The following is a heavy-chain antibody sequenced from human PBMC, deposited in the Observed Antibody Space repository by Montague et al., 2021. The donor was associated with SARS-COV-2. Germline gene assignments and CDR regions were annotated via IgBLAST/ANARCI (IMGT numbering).Heavy chain of an antibody. D-gene: IGHD5/OR15-5a*01. V-gene: IGHV6-1*01. Sequence: CAISGDSVASKSAAWNWIRQSPSRGLEWLGRTYYRSKWYTDYAVSVRSRITVNSDTSKNRVSLHLTSVTPDDTAVYFCARDLGISLSTGRVDAFDVWGQGKMVTVSS. J-gene: IGHJ3*01. CDR1: GDSVASKSAA. CDR3: ARDLGISLSTGRVDAFDV. CDR2: TYYRSKWYT.